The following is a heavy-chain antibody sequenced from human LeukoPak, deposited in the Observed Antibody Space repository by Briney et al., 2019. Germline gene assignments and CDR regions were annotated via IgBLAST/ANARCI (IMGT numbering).Heavy chain of an antibody. V-gene: IGHV4-61*02. Sequence: PSQTLSLTCTVSGGSISSGSYYWRWIRQPAGKGLEWIGRIYTSGSTNYNPSLKSRVTISVDTSKNQFSLKLSSVTAADTAVYYCARDRGLGYCSGGSCFYAFDIWGQGTMVTVSS. D-gene: IGHD2-15*01. J-gene: IGHJ3*02. CDR2: IYTSGST. CDR3: ARDRGLGYCSGGSCFYAFDI. CDR1: GGSISSGSYY.